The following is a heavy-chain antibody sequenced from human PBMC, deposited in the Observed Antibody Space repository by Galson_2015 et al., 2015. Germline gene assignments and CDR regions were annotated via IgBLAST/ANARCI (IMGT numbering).Heavy chain of an antibody. J-gene: IGHJ6*02. V-gene: IGHV1-18*04. Sequence: SVKVSCKASGYTFTSYGISWVRQAPGQGLEWMGWISAYNGNTNYAQKLQGRVTMTTDTSTSTAYMELRSLRSDDTAVYYCASVRPYCSGGSCYPRPHYGMDVWGQGTTVTVSS. D-gene: IGHD2-15*01. CDR1: GYTFTSYG. CDR3: ASVRPYCSGGSCYPRPHYGMDV. CDR2: ISAYNGNT.